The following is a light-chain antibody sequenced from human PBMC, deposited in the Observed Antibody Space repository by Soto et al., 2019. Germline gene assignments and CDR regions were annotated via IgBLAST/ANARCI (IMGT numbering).Light chain of an antibody. J-gene: IGKJ4*01. CDR3: QQYDNLLT. CDR2: DAS. Sequence: DIQMTQSPSSLSASVGDRVTITCQASQDISNYLNWYQQKPGKAPKLLIYDASNLETGVPSRFSGSGYGTDFNFTISSLQPEDLATYYCQQYDNLLTLGGGTKVDIK. CDR1: QDISNY. V-gene: IGKV1-33*01.